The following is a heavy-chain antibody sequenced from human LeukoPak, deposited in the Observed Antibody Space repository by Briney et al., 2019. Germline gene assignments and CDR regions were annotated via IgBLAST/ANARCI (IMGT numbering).Heavy chain of an antibody. CDR1: GYTFTGYY. CDR3: ARTAVDQDYFDY. D-gene: IGHD6-19*01. Sequence: GASVKVSCEASGYTFTGYYMHWVRQAPGQGLEWMGWINPNSGGTNYAQKFQGRVTMTRDTSISTAYMELSRLRSDDTAVYYCARTAVDQDYFDYWGQGTLVTVSS. J-gene: IGHJ4*02. V-gene: IGHV1-2*02. CDR2: INPNSGGT.